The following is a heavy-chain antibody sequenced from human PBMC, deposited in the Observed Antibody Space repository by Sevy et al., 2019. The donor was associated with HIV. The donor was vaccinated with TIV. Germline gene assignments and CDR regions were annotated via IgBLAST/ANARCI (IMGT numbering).Heavy chain of an antibody. CDR1: GYSFTSHW. D-gene: IGHD3-22*01. J-gene: IGHJ4*02. V-gene: IGHV5-51*01. CDR2: IYPDDSDT. Sequence: GESLKISCKGSGYSFTSHWIGWVRHMPGKGLEWMGIIYPDDSDTRYSPSFQGQVTFSADKSISTAYLQWSSLEASDTAMYYCVTSRSGYFDSSGYYIYWGQGTLVTVSS. CDR3: VTSRSGYFDSSGYYIY.